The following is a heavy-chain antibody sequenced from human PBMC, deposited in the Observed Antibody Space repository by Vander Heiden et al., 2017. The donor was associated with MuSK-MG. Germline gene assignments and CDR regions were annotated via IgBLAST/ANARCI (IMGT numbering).Heavy chain of an antibody. J-gene: IGHJ4*02. CDR2: IIPILGIA. CDR1: GGTFSSYA. CDR3: ARSRDSSGYLFDY. V-gene: IGHV1-69*04. D-gene: IGHD3-22*01. Sequence: QVQLVQSGAEVKKPGSSVTVSCKASGGTFSSYAISWVRQAPGQGLEWMGRIIPILGIANYAQKFQGRVTITADKSTSTAYMELSSLRSEDTAVYYCARSRDSSGYLFDYWGQGTLVTVSS.